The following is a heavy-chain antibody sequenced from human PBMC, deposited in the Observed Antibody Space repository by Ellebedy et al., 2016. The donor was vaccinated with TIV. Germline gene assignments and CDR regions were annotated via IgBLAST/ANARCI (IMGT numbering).Heavy chain of an antibody. CDR1: GGSISRFS. D-gene: IGHD3-3*01. CDR2: VFYSGDT. CDR3: VRFDYDVEGYYGLDV. V-gene: IGHV4-59*01. J-gene: IGHJ6*02. Sequence: SETLSLXCTVSGGSISRFSWTWIRQPPGKGLEWIGYVFYSGDTIYNPSLNSRVTMSVDTSKNQFYLNLTSVTAADTAVYYCVRFDYDVEGYYGLDVWGQGTTVAVS.